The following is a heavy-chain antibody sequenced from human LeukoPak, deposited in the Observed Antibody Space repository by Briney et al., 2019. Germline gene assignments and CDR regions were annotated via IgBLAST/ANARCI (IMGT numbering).Heavy chain of an antibody. CDR3: ARGGEDIVVVPAAMGALGY. CDR2: INPNSGGT. V-gene: IGHV1-2*02. CDR1: GYTFTGYY. D-gene: IGHD2-2*01. Sequence: ASVKVSCKASGYTFTGYYMHWVRQAPGQGLEWMGLINPNSGGTNYAQKFQGRVTMTRDTSISTAYMELSRLRSDDTAVYYCARGGEDIVVVPAAMGALGYWGQGTLVTVSS. J-gene: IGHJ4*02.